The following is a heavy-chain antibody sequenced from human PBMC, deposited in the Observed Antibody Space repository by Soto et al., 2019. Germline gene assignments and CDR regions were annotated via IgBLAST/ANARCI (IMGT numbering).Heavy chain of an antibody. CDR2: VIPILGTA. J-gene: IGHJ4*02. CDR1: GGSLRNSV. Sequence: QVQLVQSGAEVKKPGSSVKVSCTASGGSLRNSVISWVRQAPAQRLEWMGGVIPILGTANYAQKFQGRVPMTADEATSTAYMDVSSLSPDDTAVYYCARLGHPGHWGPGTLVIVSS. CDR3: ARLGHPGH. V-gene: IGHV1-69*01.